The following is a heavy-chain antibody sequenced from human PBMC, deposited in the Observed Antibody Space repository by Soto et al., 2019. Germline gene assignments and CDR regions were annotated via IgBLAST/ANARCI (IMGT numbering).Heavy chain of an antibody. CDR1: GFTFSSYG. CDR2: ISYDGSNK. Sequence: GGSLRLSCAASGFTFSSYGMHWVRQAPGKGLEWVAVISYDGSNKYYADSVKGRFTISRDNSKNTLYLQMNSLRAEDTAVYYCAKDRRAYSYGSFDNWGQGTLVTVSS. D-gene: IGHD5-18*01. CDR3: AKDRRAYSYGSFDN. J-gene: IGHJ4*02. V-gene: IGHV3-30*18.